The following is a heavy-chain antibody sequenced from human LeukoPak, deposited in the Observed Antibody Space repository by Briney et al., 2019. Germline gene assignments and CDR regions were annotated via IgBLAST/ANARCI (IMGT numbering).Heavy chain of an antibody. V-gene: IGHV3-21*01. D-gene: IGHD4-17*01. CDR3: ARELSEGTVNDY. CDR1: GFSFSSYS. Sequence: GGSLRLSCAASGFSFSSYSMVWVRQAPGKGLEWVSSISSGSSYIYYADSVKGRFTISRDNAKSSLFLQMYSLRAGDTAVYYCARELSEGTVNDYWGQGTLVTVSS. CDR2: ISSGSSYI. J-gene: IGHJ4*02.